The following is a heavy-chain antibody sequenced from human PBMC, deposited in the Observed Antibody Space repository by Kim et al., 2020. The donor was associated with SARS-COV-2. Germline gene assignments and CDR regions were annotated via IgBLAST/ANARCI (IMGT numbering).Heavy chain of an antibody. V-gene: IGHV3-33*01. D-gene: IGHD6-19*01. CDR2: IWYDGSNK. Sequence: GGSLRLSCAASGFTFSSYGMHWVRQAPGKGLEWVAVIWYDGSNKYYADSVKGRFTISRDNSKNTLYLQMNSLRAEDTAVYYCASWAIAVAGTVDYWGQGTLVTVSS. CDR3: ASWAIAVAGTVDY. CDR1: GFTFSSYG. J-gene: IGHJ4*02.